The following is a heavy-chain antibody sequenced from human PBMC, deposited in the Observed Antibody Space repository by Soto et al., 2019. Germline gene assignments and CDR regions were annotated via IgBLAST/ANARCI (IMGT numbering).Heavy chain of an antibody. Sequence: SEPLFHICTVSGVSFSSSSYYWGWKRQPPRKGLELIGSIYYSGTTYYNQSLKRSVPIFVHTSKNQFSLKLSSVTAADTAVYYCARHGDYYGSGSNFYYYYGMDVWGQGTTVS. J-gene: IGHJ6*02. CDR3: ARHGDYYGSGSNFYYYYGMDV. CDR1: GVSFSSSSYY. D-gene: IGHD3-10*01. CDR2: IYYSGTT. V-gene: IGHV4-39*01.